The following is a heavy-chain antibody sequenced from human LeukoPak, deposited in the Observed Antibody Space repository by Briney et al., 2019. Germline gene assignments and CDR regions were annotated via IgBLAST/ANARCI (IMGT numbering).Heavy chain of an antibody. CDR3: ARAHDYGGNMDY. CDR1: GYTFTSYG. CDR2: ISAYNGNT. V-gene: IGHV1-18*01. J-gene: IGHJ4*02. D-gene: IGHD4-23*01. Sequence: ASVKVSCKASGYTFTSYGMSWVRQAPGQGLEWMGWISAYNGNTNYAQKLQGRVTMTTATSTSTAYMELRSLRSDDTAVYYCARAHDYGGNMDYWGQGTLVTVSS.